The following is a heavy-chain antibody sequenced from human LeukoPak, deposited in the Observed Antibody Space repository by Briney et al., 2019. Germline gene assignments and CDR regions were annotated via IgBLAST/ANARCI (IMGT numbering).Heavy chain of an antibody. CDR1: GVSISSYY. Sequence: SETLSLTCTVSGVSISSYYWSWLRQPAGKGLEWLGRIYTSGSTNYNPSLKSRVTMSVDTSKNQFSLKLSSVTAADTAVYYCARGEGNWKFFFVYWGQGTLVTVSS. D-gene: IGHD1-20*01. CDR2: IYTSGST. J-gene: IGHJ4*02. CDR3: ARGEGNWKFFFVY. V-gene: IGHV4-4*07.